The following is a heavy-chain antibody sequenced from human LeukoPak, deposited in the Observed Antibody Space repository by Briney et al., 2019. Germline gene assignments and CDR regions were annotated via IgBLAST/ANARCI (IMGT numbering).Heavy chain of an antibody. D-gene: IGHD3-22*01. CDR2: MNPNSGNT. V-gene: IGHV1-8*01. CDR1: GYTFTSYD. CDR3: AGTTITMIALFYY. Sequence: GASVKVSCKASGYTFTSYDINWVRQATGQGVEWMGWMNPNSGNTGYAQKFQGRVTMTRNTSISTAYMELSSLRSEDTAVYYCAGTTITMIALFYYWGQGTLVTVSS. J-gene: IGHJ4*02.